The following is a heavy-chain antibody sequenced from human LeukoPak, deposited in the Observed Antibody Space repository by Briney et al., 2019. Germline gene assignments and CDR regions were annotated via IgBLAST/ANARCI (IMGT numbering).Heavy chain of an antibody. V-gene: IGHV5-51*01. J-gene: IGHJ5*01. CDR2: INPGDSDT. D-gene: IGHD2-15*01. CDR3: VGVPNRLLRFAFDS. CDR1: GDSFSTYW. Sequence: GESLKISCQGSGDSFSTYWIGWVRQMPGKGLEWMGIINPGDSDTRYSPSFRGQVTISVDKSINTAFLQWSSLKASDTAMYYCVGVPNRLLRFAFDSWGQGTLVTVSS.